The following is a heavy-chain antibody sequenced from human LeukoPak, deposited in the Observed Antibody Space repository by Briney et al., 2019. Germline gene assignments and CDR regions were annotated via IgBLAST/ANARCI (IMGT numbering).Heavy chain of an antibody. CDR1: GGSISSSSYY. CDR2: IYYSGST. CDR3: ARLSGYYDILTGYSPRTYYFDY. D-gene: IGHD3-9*01. Sequence: PSETLSLTCTVSGGSISSSSYYWGWIRQPPGKGLEWIGSIYYSGSTYYNPSLKSRVTISVDTSKNQFSLKLSSVTAADTAVYYCARLSGYYDILTGYSPRTYYFDYWGQGTLVTVSS. J-gene: IGHJ4*02. V-gene: IGHV4-39*01.